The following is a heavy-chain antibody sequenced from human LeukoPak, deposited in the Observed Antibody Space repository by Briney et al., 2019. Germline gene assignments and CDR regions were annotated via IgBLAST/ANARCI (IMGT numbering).Heavy chain of an antibody. D-gene: IGHD5-18*01. V-gene: IGHV3-23*01. CDR1: GFTFNSYA. CDR3: AKVMGYTFGYPFDY. Sequence: GASLRLSCAASGFTFNSYAMNWVRQTPGKGLEWVSTISGSGCNTYYADSVKGRFTISRDNPKNSLYLQMNSLRAEDTAVYYCAKVMGYTFGYPFDYWGQGTLVTVSS. CDR2: ISGSGCNT. J-gene: IGHJ4*02.